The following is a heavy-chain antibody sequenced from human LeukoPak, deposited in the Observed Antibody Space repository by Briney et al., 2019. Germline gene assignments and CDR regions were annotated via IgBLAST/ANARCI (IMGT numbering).Heavy chain of an antibody. D-gene: IGHD6-13*01. CDR3: ARLTVYSSSWLAYYMDV. CDR2: IKGDGSDK. CDR1: GFTFSSYW. Sequence: PGGSLRLSCAASGFTFSSYWMTWVRQAPGKGLEWVANIKGDGSDKHYVDSVKGRLTISRDNAKNSLFLEMNSPRAEDTAVYYCARLTVYSSSWLAYYMDVCGKGTTVTVSS. V-gene: IGHV3-7*01. J-gene: IGHJ6*03.